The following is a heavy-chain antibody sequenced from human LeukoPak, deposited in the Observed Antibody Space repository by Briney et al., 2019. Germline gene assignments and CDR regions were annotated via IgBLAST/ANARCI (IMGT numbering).Heavy chain of an antibody. D-gene: IGHD3-9*01. CDR3: ARQRSQTGTFDY. CDR2: VRGKGHSYST. J-gene: IGHJ4*02. V-gene: IGHV3-73*01. Sequence: GGSLRLSCAASGFTFSDSPIRWVRQGSGKGLEWVCGVRGKGHSYSTGDAASVNGRVTISRDDSKTTAYLQMNSLIIEDTAVYYCARQRSQTGTFDYWGQGTLVPVSS. CDR1: GFTFSDSP.